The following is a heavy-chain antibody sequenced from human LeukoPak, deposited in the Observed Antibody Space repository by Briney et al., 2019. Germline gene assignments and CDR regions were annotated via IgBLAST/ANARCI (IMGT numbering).Heavy chain of an antibody. J-gene: IGHJ5*02. CDR1: GFTFSSYA. CDR2: ISGSGGST. V-gene: IGHV3-23*01. CDR3: AADRFTYCGGDCYSGYYNWFDP. D-gene: IGHD2-21*02. Sequence: GGSLRLSCAASGFTFSSYAMSWVRQAPGKGLEWVSAISGSGGSTYHADSVKGRFTISRDNSKNTLYLQMNSLRAEDTAVYYCAADRFTYCGGDCYSGYYNWFDPWGQGTLVTVSS.